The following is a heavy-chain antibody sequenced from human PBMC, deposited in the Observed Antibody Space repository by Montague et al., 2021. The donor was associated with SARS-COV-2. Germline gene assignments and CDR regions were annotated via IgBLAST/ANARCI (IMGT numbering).Heavy chain of an antibody. CDR1: EFTISANY. CDR3: TRGRGYTAPIDD. D-gene: IGHD3-10*01. V-gene: IGHV3-53*01. J-gene: IGHJ4*02. Sequence: SLRLSCAASEFTISANYMNWVRQAPGKGLEWVSVLYSGGDTYYADSVKGRFTISRDNSKNTLYLQMNTLRADDTAVYYRTRGRGYTAPIDDWGQGTLVTVSS. CDR2: LYSGGDT.